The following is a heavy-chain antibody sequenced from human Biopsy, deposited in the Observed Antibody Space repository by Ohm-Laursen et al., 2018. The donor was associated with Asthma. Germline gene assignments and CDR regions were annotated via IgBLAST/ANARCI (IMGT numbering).Heavy chain of an antibody. CDR2: FGFASGAT. CDR1: GVALSGYT. Sequence: GASVKVSCNASGVALSGYTFEWVRQARGLGLEWIAWFGFASGATNYAQNFQDRVNVTRDMSAGSVSMELRGLSSTATAVYYCAAGRTSLQGESLIWGQGTLVSVSS. J-gene: IGHJ4*01. D-gene: IGHD2/OR15-2a*01. CDR3: AAGRTSLQGESLI. V-gene: IGHV1-58*01.